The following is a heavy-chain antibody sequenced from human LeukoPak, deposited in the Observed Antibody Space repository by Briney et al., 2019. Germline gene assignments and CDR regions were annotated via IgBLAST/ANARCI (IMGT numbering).Heavy chain of an antibody. CDR3: AKDRYYYDSSGYYSH. J-gene: IGHJ4*02. Sequence: PGGSLRLSCAASGFTFSSYGMRWVRQAPGKGLEWVAVISYDGSNKYYADSVKGRFTISRDNSKNTLYLQMNSLRAEDTAVYYCAKDRYYYDSSGYYSHWGQGTLVTVSS. CDR2: ISYDGSNK. V-gene: IGHV3-30*18. CDR1: GFTFSSYG. D-gene: IGHD3-22*01.